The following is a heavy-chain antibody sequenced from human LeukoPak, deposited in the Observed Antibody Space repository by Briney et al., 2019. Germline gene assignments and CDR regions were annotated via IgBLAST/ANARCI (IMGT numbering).Heavy chain of an antibody. CDR1: GGTFSSYA. J-gene: IGHJ4*02. Sequence: GASVKVSCKASGGTFSSYAISWVRQAPGQGLEWMGRIIPILGIANYAQKFQGRVTITADKSTSTAYMELSSLRSEDTAVYYCARDHCSPGTCLGGHWGQGTLVTVSS. V-gene: IGHV1-69*10. CDR3: ARDHCSPGTCLGGH. D-gene: IGHD2-15*01. CDR2: IIPILGIA.